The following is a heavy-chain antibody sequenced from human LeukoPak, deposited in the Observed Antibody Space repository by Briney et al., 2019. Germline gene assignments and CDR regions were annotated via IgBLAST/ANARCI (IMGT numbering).Heavy chain of an antibody. V-gene: IGHV3-15*01. CDR3: TTEDIVVVPAAPSDY. D-gene: IGHD2-2*01. CDR2: IKSKTDGGTT. Sequence: SWVRQAPGKGLEWVGRIKSKTDGGTTDYAAPVKGRFTISRDDSKNTLYLQMNSLKTEDTAVYYCTTEDIVVVPAAPSDYWGQGTLVTVSS. J-gene: IGHJ4*02.